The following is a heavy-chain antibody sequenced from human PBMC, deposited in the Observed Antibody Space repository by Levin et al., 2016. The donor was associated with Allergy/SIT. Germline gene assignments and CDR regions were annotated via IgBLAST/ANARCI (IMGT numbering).Heavy chain of an antibody. CDR2: INHSGST. Sequence: SETLSLTCAVYGGSFSGYYWSWIRQPPGKGLEWIGEINHSGSTNYNPSLKSRVTISVDKSENHFSLKLTSVTAADTAVYYCARLRGSGSLAGYFDCWGQGTLVTVSS. CDR3: ARLRGSGSLAGYFDC. D-gene: IGHD6-19*01. V-gene: IGHV4-34*01. CDR1: GGSFSGYY. J-gene: IGHJ4*02.